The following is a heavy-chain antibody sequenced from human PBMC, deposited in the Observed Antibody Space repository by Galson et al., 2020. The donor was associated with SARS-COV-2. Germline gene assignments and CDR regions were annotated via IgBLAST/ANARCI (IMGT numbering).Heavy chain of an antibody. V-gene: IGHV3-30*03. Sequence: GGSLRLSCAASGFTFSSYAMHWFRQAPAKGLEWLPVISYDGSNKYYADSVKDRFTISRDNSKNTLYLQMNSLRAEDTAVYYCPGEGYYYDSSGYRQHGYFDYGGQRTLVVVSS. D-gene: IGHD3-22*01. J-gene: IGHJ4*02. CDR3: PGEGYYYDSSGYRQHGYFDY. CDR1: GFTFSSYA. CDR2: ISYDGSNK.